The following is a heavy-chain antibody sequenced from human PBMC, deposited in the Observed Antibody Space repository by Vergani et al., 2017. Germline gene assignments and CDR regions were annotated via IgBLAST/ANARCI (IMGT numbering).Heavy chain of an antibody. CDR2: IWYDGATR. CDR1: GFTFSDYN. CDR3: GKDHSESYTTYYSFWSGPEFDS. V-gene: IGHV3-33*03. D-gene: IGHD3-3*01. J-gene: IGHJ4*02. Sequence: QVRLVESGGGVVQTGGSLRLSCEASGFTFSDYNMHWVRQAPGKGLEWVAVIWYDGATRYMADAVMGRFTISRDNSKNTVNLQMNRLRADDTAVYFCGKDHSESYTTYYSFWSGPEFDSRAQGTLVTVAA.